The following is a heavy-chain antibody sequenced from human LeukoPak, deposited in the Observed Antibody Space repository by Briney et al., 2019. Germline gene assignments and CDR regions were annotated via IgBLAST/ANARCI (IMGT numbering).Heavy chain of an antibody. CDR1: GISFSGSW. V-gene: IGHV3-7*01. CDR2: IKEDGSER. CDR3: TRNEH. Sequence: PGGSLRLSCGGSGISFSGSWMRWVRQAPGKGPEWVANIKEDGSERYYVGSVRGRFTISRDNAKNSLHLQMNSLRAEDTAVYYCTRNEHWGQGTLVTVSS. J-gene: IGHJ4*02.